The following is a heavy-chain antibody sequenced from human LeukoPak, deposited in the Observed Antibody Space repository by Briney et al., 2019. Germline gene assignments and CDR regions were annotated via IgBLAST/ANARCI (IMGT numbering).Heavy chain of an antibody. CDR3: AKEGHGGSSWPYYFDY. CDR2: ISYDGSNK. V-gene: IGHV3-30*04. D-gene: IGHD6-13*01. Sequence: PGGSLRLSCAASGFTFSSYAMHWVRQAPGKGLEWVAVISYDGSNKYYADSVKGRFTISRDNSKNTLSLQMNSLRAEDTAVYYCAKEGHGGSSWPYYFDYWGQGTLVTVSS. CDR1: GFTFSSYA. J-gene: IGHJ4*02.